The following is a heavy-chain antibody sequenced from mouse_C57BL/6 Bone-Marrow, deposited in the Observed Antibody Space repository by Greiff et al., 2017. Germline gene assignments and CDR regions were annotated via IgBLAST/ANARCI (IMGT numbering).Heavy chain of an antibody. CDR1: GYAFTNYL. CDR2: INPGSGGT. CDR3: ARFYYYGSSLFDY. V-gene: IGHV1-54*01. J-gene: IGHJ2*01. D-gene: IGHD1-1*01. Sequence: QLQQSGAELVRPGTSVKVSCKASGYAFTNYLIEWVKQRPGQGLEWIGVINPGSGGTNYNEKFKGKATLTADKSSSTAYMQLSSLTSEDSAVYFCARFYYYGSSLFDYWGQGTTLTVSS.